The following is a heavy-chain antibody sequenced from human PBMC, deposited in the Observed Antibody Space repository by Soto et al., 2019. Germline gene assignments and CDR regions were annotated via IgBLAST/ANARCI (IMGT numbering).Heavy chain of an antibody. D-gene: IGHD3-22*01. V-gene: IGHV3-30*18. CDR3: AKYYYDSSGYSDAFDI. J-gene: IGHJ3*02. Sequence: GGSLRLSCAASGFTFSSYGMHWVRQAPGKGLEWVAVISYDGSNKYYADSVKGRFTISRDNSKNTLYLQMNSLRAEDTAVYYCAKYYYDSSGYSDAFDIWGQGTMVTVSS. CDR2: ISYDGSNK. CDR1: GFTFSSYG.